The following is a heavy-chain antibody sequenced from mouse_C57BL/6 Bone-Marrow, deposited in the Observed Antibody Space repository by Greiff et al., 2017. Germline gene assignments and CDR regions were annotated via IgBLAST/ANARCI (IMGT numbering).Heavy chain of an antibody. D-gene: IGHD1-1*01. CDR2: ILPGSGST. CDR1: GYTFTGYW. J-gene: IGHJ2*01. CDR3: ARVGITTVVTLDYFDY. V-gene: IGHV1-9*01. Sequence: QVQLQQSGAELMKPGASVKLSCKATGYTFTGYWIEWVKQRPGHGLEWIGEILPGSGSTNYNEKFKGKATFTADTSSNTAYMQLSSLTTEDSAIYYCARVGITTVVTLDYFDYWGQGTTLTVSS.